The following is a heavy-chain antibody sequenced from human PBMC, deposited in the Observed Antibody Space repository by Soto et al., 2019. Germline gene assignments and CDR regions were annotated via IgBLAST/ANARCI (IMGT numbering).Heavy chain of an antibody. D-gene: IGHD6-19*01. CDR2: ISGAGSTE. CDR1: GFTLSSYA. Sequence: GGSLRLSCTASGFTLSSYAMNWVRQAPGKGLEWVSTISGAGSTEYYADSVKGRFTISRDNSNNTMFLQMNYLRAVDTALYYCVCGWYVDFWGQGIVVTVSS. CDR3: VCGWYVDF. J-gene: IGHJ4*02. V-gene: IGHV3-23*01.